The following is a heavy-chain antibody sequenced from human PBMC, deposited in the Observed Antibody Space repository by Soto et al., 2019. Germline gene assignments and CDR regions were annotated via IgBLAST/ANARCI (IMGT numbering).Heavy chain of an antibody. D-gene: IGHD5-12*01. J-gene: IGHJ5*02. CDR1: GLSVRDYA. CDR2: LSGSETM. Sequence: PGGSLRLSCAACGLSVRDYAIDWVRQAPGKGLEWVSSLSGSETMRQADSVKVRFTISRDNSKNTVYRQMNNLRVEDTALYYCTKSPRVATVFRWRLDPWGQGTLVTVSS. CDR3: TKSPRVATVFRWRLDP. V-gene: IGHV3-23*01.